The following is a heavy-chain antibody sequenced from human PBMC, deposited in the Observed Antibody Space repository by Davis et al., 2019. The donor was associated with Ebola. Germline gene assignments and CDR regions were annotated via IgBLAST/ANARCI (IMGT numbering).Heavy chain of an antibody. CDR2: IWFDGRNA. CDR3: AKDPGGHSGESDY. V-gene: IGHV3-30*02. D-gene: IGHD2-15*01. J-gene: IGHJ4*02. Sequence: LGGSLRLSCVASGLTFSRYGMHWVRQTPGKGLEWVAFIWFDGRNAHYIDSVKGRFTISRDNSKNTLYLQMNSLRPEDTAIYYCAKDPGGHSGESDYWGQGTLVIVSS. CDR1: GLTFSRYG.